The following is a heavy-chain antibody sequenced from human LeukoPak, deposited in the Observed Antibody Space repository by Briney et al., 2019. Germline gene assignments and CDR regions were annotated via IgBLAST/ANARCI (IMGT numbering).Heavy chain of an antibody. V-gene: IGHV4-34*01. CDR2: INHSGST. J-gene: IGHJ2*01. Sequence: SETLSLTCAVYGGSFSDYYWSWIRQPPGKGLEWVGEINHSGSTDYNPSLKSRVTISIDKSKNQFSLKLTSVTAADTAVYYCAGYREYWDWHFDLWGRGAPVTVSP. D-gene: IGHD2-8*02. CDR1: GGSFSDYY. CDR3: AGYREYWDWHFDL.